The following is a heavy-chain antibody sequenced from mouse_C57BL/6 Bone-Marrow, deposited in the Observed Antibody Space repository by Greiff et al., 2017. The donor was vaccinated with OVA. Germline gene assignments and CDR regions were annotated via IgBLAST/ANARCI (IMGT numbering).Heavy chain of an antibody. CDR2: IYPRSGNT. CDR1: GYTFTSYG. V-gene: IGHV1-81*01. J-gene: IGHJ4*01. D-gene: IGHD2-4*01. Sequence: QVQLQQSGAELARPGASVKLSCKASGYTFTSYGISWVKQSTGQGLEWIGEIYPRSGNTYYNEKFKGKATLTADKSSSTAYMELRSLTSEDSAVYFCARGIYDYVYYAMDYWGQGTSVTVSS. CDR3: ARGIYDYVYYAMDY.